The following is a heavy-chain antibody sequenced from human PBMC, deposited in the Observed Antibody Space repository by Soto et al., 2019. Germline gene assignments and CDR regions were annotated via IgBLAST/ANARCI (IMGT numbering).Heavy chain of an antibody. J-gene: IGHJ4*02. CDR2: IYSGGYT. Sequence: EVQLVESGGGLIQPGGSLRLSCAVSGFTVSNNYMSWVRQAPGKGLEGVSVIYSGGYTAYGDSVKGRFTISRDNTKNTRYLQMNGLRADGAAEYYCAPHRGRDYWGQGTLVTVSS. CDR3: APHRGRDY. D-gene: IGHD3-10*01. CDR1: GFTVSNNY. V-gene: IGHV3-53*01.